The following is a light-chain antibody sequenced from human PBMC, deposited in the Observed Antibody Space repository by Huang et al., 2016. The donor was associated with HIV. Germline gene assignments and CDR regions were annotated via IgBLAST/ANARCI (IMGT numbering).Light chain of an antibody. CDR3: QQRSKWPLT. Sequence: DIVLTQSPVTLSLSPGKRATLSCRASQNIGTYLAWYQQKPGQAPRLLIYDASNRATGIPPRFSGSGSGTDFTLTISSLDPEDFVVYYCQQRSKWPLTFGGGTKVEIK. V-gene: IGKV3-11*01. CDR1: QNIGTY. CDR2: DAS. J-gene: IGKJ4*01.